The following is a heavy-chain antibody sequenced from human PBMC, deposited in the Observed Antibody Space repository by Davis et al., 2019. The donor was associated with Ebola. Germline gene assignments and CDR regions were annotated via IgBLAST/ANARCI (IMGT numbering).Heavy chain of an antibody. D-gene: IGHD2-2*01. CDR1: GGSISSYY. Sequence: PSETLSLTCTVSGGSISSYYWSWIRQPPGKGLEWVGRIKSKTDGGTTDYAAPVKGRFTISRDDSKNTLYLQMNSLKTEDTAVYYCTTDAVPAASYYYYYYYMDVWGKGTTVTVSS. CDR3: TTDAVPAASYYYYYYYMDV. J-gene: IGHJ6*03. V-gene: IGHV3-15*01. CDR2: IKSKTDGGTT.